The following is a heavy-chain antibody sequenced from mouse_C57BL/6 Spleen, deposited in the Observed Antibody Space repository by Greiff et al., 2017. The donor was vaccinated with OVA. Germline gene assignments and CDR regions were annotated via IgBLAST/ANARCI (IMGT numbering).Heavy chain of an antibody. V-gene: IGHV1-81*01. Sequence: VQLKQSGAELARPGASVKLSCKASGYTFTSYGISWVKQRTGQGLEWIGEIYPRSGNTYYNEKFKGKATLTADKSSSTAYMELRSLTSEDSAVYFCARGITTVVAGHYYAMDYWGQGTSVTVSS. CDR1: GYTFTSYG. J-gene: IGHJ4*01. CDR2: IYPRSGNT. D-gene: IGHD1-1*01. CDR3: ARGITTVVAGHYYAMDY.